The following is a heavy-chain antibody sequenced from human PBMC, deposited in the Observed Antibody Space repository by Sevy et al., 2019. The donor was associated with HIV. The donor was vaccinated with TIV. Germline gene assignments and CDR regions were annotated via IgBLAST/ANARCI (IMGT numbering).Heavy chain of an antibody. J-gene: IGHJ4*02. CDR3: ATGAQYYYGSGSYYFDY. CDR1: GLGFSSYW. D-gene: IGHD3-10*01. V-gene: IGHV3-7*01. Sequence: GESLKISCAASGLGFSSYWMSWVRQAPGKGLEWVANIKQDGNKKYYVDSVKGRFTISRDNAKKSVFLQMGSLRAEDTAVYYCATGAQYYYGSGSYYFDYWGQGILVTVSS. CDR2: IKQDGNKK.